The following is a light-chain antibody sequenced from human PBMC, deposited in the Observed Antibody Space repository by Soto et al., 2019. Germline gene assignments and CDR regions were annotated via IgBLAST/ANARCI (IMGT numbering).Light chain of an antibody. CDR2: DAS. CDR1: QSVSNIY. Sequence: LVLTQSPGTLSLSPGETATLSCRASQSVSNIYLGWYQQKPGQAPRLLIYDASNRATGFPARFSGSGSGTDFTLTISSLEPEDFAVYYCQQRNNWPLTFGQGTRLEIK. J-gene: IGKJ5*01. CDR3: QQRNNWPLT. V-gene: IGKV3-11*01.